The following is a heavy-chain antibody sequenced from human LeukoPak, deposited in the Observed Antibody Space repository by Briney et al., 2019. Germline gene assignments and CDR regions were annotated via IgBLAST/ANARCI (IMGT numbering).Heavy chain of an antibody. CDR2: ISGSGGST. CDR3: AKENVVVTAISIRHFDY. Sequence: PGRSLRLSCAASGFTFSSYGMHWVRQAPGKGLEWVSAISGSGGSTYYADSVKGRFTISRDNSKNTLYLQMNSLRAEDTAVYYCAKENVVVTAISIRHFDYWGQGTLVTVSS. CDR1: GFTFSSYG. D-gene: IGHD2-21*02. J-gene: IGHJ4*02. V-gene: IGHV3-23*01.